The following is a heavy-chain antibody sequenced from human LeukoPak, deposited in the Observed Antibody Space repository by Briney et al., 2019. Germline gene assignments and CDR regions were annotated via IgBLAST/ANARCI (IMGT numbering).Heavy chain of an antibody. CDR1: GGSFSGYY. V-gene: IGHV4-34*01. CDR3: ASFGVVMEVWVFDY. J-gene: IGHJ4*02. CDR2: INHSGST. Sequence: SETLSLTCAAYGGSFSGYYWSWIRQPPGKGLEWIGEINHSGSTNYNPSLKSRVTISVDTSKNQFSLKLSSVTAADTAVYYCASFGVVMEVWVFDYWGQGTLVTVSS. D-gene: IGHD3-3*01.